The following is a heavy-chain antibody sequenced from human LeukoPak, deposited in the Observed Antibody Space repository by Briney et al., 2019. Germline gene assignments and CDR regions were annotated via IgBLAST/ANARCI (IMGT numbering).Heavy chain of an antibody. CDR3: ARVFARGGEISGSYYYY. Sequence: GASVKVSCKASGGTFSSYAINWVRQAPGQGLEWMGGIIPIFGTANYAQKFQGRVTITMDEFTSTAYMEMSSLRPEDTAVYYCARVFARGGEISGSYYYYWGQGTLVTVSS. CDR1: GGTFSSYA. J-gene: IGHJ4*02. CDR2: IIPIFGTA. D-gene: IGHD1-26*01. V-gene: IGHV1-69*05.